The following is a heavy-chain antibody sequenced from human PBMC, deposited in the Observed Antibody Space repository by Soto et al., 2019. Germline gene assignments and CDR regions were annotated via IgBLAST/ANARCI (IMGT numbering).Heavy chain of an antibody. J-gene: IGHJ6*03. CDR3: ARLSWEGQLVYYYSTDG. CDR1: GDSINSYY. D-gene: IGHD6-6*01. CDR2: ICYNGRT. Sequence: QVQLQESGPGLVKPSETLSLTCTVSGDSINSYYWTWIRQPPGKGLEWIGYICYNGRTSYSPSLKSRLTMLVYTPKNHSSQRLSSATDADTAVYSCARLSWEGQLVYYYSTDGWGKGTTVIVSS. V-gene: IGHV4-59*01.